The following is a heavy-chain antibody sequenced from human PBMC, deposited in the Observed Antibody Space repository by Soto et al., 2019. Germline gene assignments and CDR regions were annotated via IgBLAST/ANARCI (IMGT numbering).Heavy chain of an antibody. J-gene: IGHJ4*02. V-gene: IGHV3-30-3*01. CDR1: GFIFSSYV. Sequence: QVQLVESGGGVVQPGRSLRLSCGASGFIFSSYVMHWVRQAPGKGLEWVAVVWFDGSNENYADSVKGRFTISRDNSKNTLSVEMNSLRAEDTAVYYCAREAVTTYCFDYWGRGTLVTVSS. CDR3: AREAVTTYCFDY. D-gene: IGHD4-17*01. CDR2: VWFDGSNE.